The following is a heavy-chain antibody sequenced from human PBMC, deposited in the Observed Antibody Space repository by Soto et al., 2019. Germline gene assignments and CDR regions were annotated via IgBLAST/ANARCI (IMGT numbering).Heavy chain of an antibody. Sequence: ASVKVSCKASVGTFSSYAISWVRQAPGQGLEWMGGIIPIFGTANYAQKFQGRVTITADESTSTAYMELSSLRSEDTAVYYCARDGIGGDTGLTGDGGRDYYYYYGMDVWGQGTTVTVSS. CDR3: ARDGIGGDTGLTGDGGRDYYYYYGMDV. J-gene: IGHJ6*02. V-gene: IGHV1-69*13. CDR2: IIPIFGTA. D-gene: IGHD7-27*01. CDR1: VGTFSSYA.